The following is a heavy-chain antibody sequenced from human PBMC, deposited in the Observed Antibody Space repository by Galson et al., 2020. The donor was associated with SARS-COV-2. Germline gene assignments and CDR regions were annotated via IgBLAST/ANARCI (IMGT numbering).Heavy chain of an antibody. CDR2: MNPNSGNT. Sequence: ASVKVSCKASGYTFTSYDINWVRQATGQGLEWMGWMNPNSGNTGYAQKFQGRVTMTRNTSISTAYMELSSLRSEDTAVYYCARARRNPVRGVIILLYYFDYWGQGTLVTVSS. D-gene: IGHD3-10*01. CDR3: ARARRNPVRGVIILLYYFDY. V-gene: IGHV1-8*01. CDR1: GYTFTSYD. J-gene: IGHJ4*02.